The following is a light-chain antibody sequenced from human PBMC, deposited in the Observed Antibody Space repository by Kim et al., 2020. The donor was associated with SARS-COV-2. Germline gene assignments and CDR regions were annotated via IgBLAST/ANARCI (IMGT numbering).Light chain of an antibody. J-gene: IGLJ2*01. CDR1: SLRSYY. Sequence: VALGQTVRITCQGDSLRSYYATWDQQKQGEDPILVIYGKNNRPSGIPDRFSGSSAGKTASLTITGTQAGDEADYYCNSRDSNDNVVFGGGTQLTVL. V-gene: IGLV3-19*01. CDR3: NSRDSNDNVV. CDR2: GKN.